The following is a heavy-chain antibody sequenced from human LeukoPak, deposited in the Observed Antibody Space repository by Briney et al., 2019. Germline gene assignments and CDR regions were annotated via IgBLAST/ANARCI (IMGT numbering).Heavy chain of an antibody. Sequence: PGESLKISCGASGFTFSSYSMNWVRQAPGKGLEWVSSISSSSSYIYYADSVKGRFTISRDNVKNSLYLQMNSLIAEDTAVYYCARTYGSGSYYYYYYMDLWGKGTTVTVFS. CDR3: ARTYGSGSYYYYYYMDL. D-gene: IGHD3-10*01. CDR2: ISSSSSYI. J-gene: IGHJ6*03. CDR1: GFTFSSYS. V-gene: IGHV3-21*01.